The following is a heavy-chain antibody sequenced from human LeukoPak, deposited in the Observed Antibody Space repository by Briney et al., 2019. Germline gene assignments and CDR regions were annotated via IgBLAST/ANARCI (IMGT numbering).Heavy chain of an antibody. CDR1: GFTFSDYY. CDR3: ATGPSGYFFSY. D-gene: IGHD2-8*02. CDR2: ISSSGGTI. J-gene: IGHJ4*02. V-gene: IGHV3-11*04. Sequence: GGSLRLSCAASGFTFSDYYMTWIRQAPGQGPEWISYISSSGGTIFYADSVKGRFTISRGNGKNSLYLQMNSLRAEDTAVYYCATGPSGYFFSYWGQGTLVTVSS.